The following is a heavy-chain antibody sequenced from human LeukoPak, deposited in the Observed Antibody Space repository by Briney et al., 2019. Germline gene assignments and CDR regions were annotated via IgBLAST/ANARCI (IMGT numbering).Heavy chain of an antibody. CDR3: ATAAVGATSPDY. CDR1: GFSFSSYG. CDR2: ISGSGTTT. J-gene: IGHJ4*02. V-gene: IGHV3-23*01. Sequence: GGSLRLSCVGSGFSFSSYGMSWVRQAPGKGLEWVSAISGSGTTTYYADSVKGRFTISRDNSKNTLYLQMKSLRAEDSALYFCATAAVGATSPDYWGQGTLVTVSS. D-gene: IGHD1-26*01.